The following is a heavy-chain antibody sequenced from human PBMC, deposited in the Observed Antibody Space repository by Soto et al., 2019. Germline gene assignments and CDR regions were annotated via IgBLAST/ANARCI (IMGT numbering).Heavy chain of an antibody. V-gene: IGHV1-69*01. D-gene: IGHD3-22*01. CDR1: GGIFSSYA. Sequence: QVQLVQSGAEVKKPGSSVKVSCKAPGGIFSSYAINWVRQAPGQGLEWMGGIIPIFGAANYAQKFQGRVTITADESTTTAYMELSSMRSEDTAVYYCARGAGYYDSSGYYYRAFDIWGKGTMVTVSS. J-gene: IGHJ3*02. CDR2: IIPIFGAA. CDR3: ARGAGYYDSSGYYYRAFDI.